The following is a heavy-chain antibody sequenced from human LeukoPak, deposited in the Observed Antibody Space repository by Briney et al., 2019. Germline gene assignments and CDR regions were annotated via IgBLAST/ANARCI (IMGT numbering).Heavy chain of an antibody. V-gene: IGHV3-7*01. Sequence: GGSLRLSGAASGFSFSSSWMTWVRQSPGKGLEWVANINQDGQEKYYADSVKGRFTISRDNAKNSVYLQMNSLRVEDTAVYYCVRDPDYYDKRGHSHWGQGTQVTVSS. CDR2: INQDGQEK. CDR1: GFSFSSSW. D-gene: IGHD3-22*01. CDR3: VRDPDYYDKRGHSH. J-gene: IGHJ4*02.